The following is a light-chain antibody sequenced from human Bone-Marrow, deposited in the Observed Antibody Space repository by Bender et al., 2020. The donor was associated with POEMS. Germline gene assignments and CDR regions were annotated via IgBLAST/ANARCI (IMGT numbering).Light chain of an antibody. CDR1: NLGNRF. Sequence: SYELTQPPSVSVSPGQTATITCSGENLGNRFACWFQQNPGQSPVLVIYQDTKRPSGIPERFSGSTSGNTATLTISGTQAMDEAEYYCQAWDRSTVVFGGGTKVTVL. J-gene: IGLJ2*01. CDR3: QAWDRSTVV. CDR2: QDT. V-gene: IGLV3-1*01.